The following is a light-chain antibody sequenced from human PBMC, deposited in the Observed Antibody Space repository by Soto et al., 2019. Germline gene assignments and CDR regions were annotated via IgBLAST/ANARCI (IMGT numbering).Light chain of an antibody. Sequence: QSALTQPPSASGSPGQSVTISCTGTSSDVGGYNYVSWYQQYPDKVPKLMIYEVNKRPSGVPDRFSGSKSGNTASLTICGLQADDEADYYCTSYAGGNNVFGTGTKVTVL. J-gene: IGLJ1*01. V-gene: IGLV2-8*01. CDR1: SSDVGGYNY. CDR2: EVN. CDR3: TSYAGGNNV.